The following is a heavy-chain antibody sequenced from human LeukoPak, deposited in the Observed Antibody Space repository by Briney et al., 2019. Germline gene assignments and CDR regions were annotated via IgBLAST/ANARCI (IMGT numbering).Heavy chain of an antibody. D-gene: IGHD2-15*01. CDR2: TNPNSGGT. V-gene: IGHV1-2*02. J-gene: IGHJ4*02. CDR3: ARGGRYCSGGSCYQDY. Sequence: VSVKVSCKASGYTFTGYYMHWVRQAPGQGLEWMGWTNPNSGGTNYAQKFQGRVTMTRDTSISTAYMELSRLRSDDTAVYYCARGGRYCSGGSCYQDYWGQGTLVTVSS. CDR1: GYTFTGYY.